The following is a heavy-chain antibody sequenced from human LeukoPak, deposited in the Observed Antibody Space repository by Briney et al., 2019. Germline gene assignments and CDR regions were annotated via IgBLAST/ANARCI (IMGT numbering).Heavy chain of an antibody. V-gene: IGHV4-59*01. CDR3: ARDRFTMVRGVPYYYYGMDV. Sequence: SETLSLTCAVYGGSFSGYYWSWIRQAPGKGLEWIGYIYYSGSTNYNPSLKSRVTMSIDTSKNQFSLKLSSVTAADTAVYYCARDRFTMVRGVPYYYYGMDVWGQGTTVTVSS. CDR1: GGSFSGYY. J-gene: IGHJ6*02. D-gene: IGHD3-10*01. CDR2: IYYSGST.